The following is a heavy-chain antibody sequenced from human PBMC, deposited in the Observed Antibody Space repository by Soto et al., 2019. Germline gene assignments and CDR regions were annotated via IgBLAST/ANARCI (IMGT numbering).Heavy chain of an antibody. D-gene: IGHD3-16*01. Sequence: GGSLRLSCAVSGFTVSSNYMSWVRQSPGKGLEWVSILYRGGSTFYADSVKGRFTISRDNSLNTLYLQMNSLRAEDTAVYYCVSAYVSTLPRAIDVWGPGTTGTGS. CDR1: GFTVSSNY. V-gene: IGHV3-53*01. CDR2: LYRGGST. CDR3: VSAYVSTLPRAIDV. J-gene: IGHJ6*02.